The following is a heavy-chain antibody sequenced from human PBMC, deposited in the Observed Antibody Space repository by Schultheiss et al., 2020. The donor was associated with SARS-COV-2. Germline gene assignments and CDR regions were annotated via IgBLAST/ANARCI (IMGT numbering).Heavy chain of an antibody. D-gene: IGHD4-11*01. CDR1: GGTFNNYD. CDR3: ASGNNYECVY. J-gene: IGHJ4*02. CDR2: INPNSGGT. Sequence: ASVKVSCKASGGTFNNYDINWVRQAPGQGLEWMGWINPNSGGTNYAQKFQGWVTMTRDTSISTAYMELSRLRSDDTAAYYCASGNNYECVYWGQGTLVTVSS. V-gene: IGHV1-2*04.